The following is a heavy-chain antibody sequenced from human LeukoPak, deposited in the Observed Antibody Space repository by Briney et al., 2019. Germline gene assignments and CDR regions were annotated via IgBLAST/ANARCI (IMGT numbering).Heavy chain of an antibody. Sequence: SETLSLTCTVSGGSISSSSYYWCWSRQPPGRGVEWMGSIYYSGTTYYNPSLKRRVTISVDTSKNQFCLKLSSVTAADTAVYYCAGVQWLVPERFDYCGQGTLVTVSS. D-gene: IGHD6-19*01. CDR1: GGSISSSSYY. V-gene: IGHV4-39*07. J-gene: IGHJ4*02. CDR3: AGVQWLVPERFDY. CDR2: IYYSGTT.